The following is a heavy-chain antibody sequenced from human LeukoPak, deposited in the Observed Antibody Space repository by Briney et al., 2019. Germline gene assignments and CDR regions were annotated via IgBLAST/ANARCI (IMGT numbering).Heavy chain of an antibody. D-gene: IGHD1-1*01. CDR2: ITSSSSYI. J-gene: IGHJ4*02. V-gene: IGHV3-21*01. Sequence: SGGSLRLSCAASGFTFSIYSMNWVRQAPVKGLEWVSSITSSSSYIYYADSVKGRFTISRDNAKSSLYLQMNSLRAEDTAVYYCARHGLSTNDVWGQGTLVTVSS. CDR3: ARHGLSTNDV. CDR1: GFTFSIYS.